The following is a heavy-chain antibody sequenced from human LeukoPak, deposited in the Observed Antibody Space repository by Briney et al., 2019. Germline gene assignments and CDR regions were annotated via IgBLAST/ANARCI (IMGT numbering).Heavy chain of an antibody. V-gene: IGHV3-53*01. Sequence: GGSLRLSCAASGFTVSSNYMSWVRQAPGKGLEWVSVIYSGGSTYYADSVKGRFTISRDNSKNTLYLQMNSLRAEDTAVYYCVKSSGWFYFDYWGQGTLVTVSS. CDR1: GFTVSSNY. D-gene: IGHD6-19*01. CDR2: IYSGGST. J-gene: IGHJ4*02. CDR3: VKSSGWFYFDY.